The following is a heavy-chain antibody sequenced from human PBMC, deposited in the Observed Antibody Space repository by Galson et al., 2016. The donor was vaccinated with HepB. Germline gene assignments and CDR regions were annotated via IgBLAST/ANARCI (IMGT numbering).Heavy chain of an antibody. J-gene: IGHJ4*02. V-gene: IGHV6-1*01. CDR3: ARDRNFKLTWIQLRKRGTGDGFDY. CDR2: TYYRSKWYN. D-gene: IGHD5-18*01. CDR1: GDSVSSNSVA. Sequence: CAISGDSVSSNSVAWNWIRQSPSRGLEWLGRTYYRSKWYNDYAVSVKSRITINPGTSKNQFSLQLNSVTPEDTALYYCARDRNFKLTWIQLRKRGTGDGFDYWGKGTLVTVSS.